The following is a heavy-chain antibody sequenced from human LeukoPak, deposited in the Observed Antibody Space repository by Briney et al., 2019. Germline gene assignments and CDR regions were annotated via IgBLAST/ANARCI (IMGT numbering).Heavy chain of an antibody. J-gene: IGHJ4*02. Sequence: ASVKVSCKAFGYTFTAYFVHWLRQAPGQGLEWMGWINPKNGGPIYAQKFQGRVTMTRDTSINTVYMELSSLTFEDTAVYYCARGPESGIDYWGQGTLVTVSS. CDR2: INPKNGGP. CDR3: ARGPESGIDY. V-gene: IGHV1-2*02. CDR1: GYTFTAYF.